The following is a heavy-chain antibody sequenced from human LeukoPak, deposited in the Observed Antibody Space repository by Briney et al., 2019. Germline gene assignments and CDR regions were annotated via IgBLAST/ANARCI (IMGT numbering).Heavy chain of an antibody. D-gene: IGHD5-18*01. CDR2: IYYSGST. Sequence: SETLSLTCTVSGGSISSGGYYWSWIRQHPGKGLEWIGYIYYSGSTYYNPSLKSRVTISVDTSKNQFSLKLSSVTAADTAVYYCVRDHLVDTAMGTIITHNWFDPWGQGTLVTVSS. CDR1: GGSISSGGYY. J-gene: IGHJ5*02. V-gene: IGHV4-31*03. CDR3: VRDHLVDTAMGTIITHNWFDP.